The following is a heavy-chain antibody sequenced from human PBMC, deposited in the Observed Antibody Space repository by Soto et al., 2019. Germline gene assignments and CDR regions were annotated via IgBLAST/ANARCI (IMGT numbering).Heavy chain of an antibody. CDR2: IYYSGST. CDR1: GGSISSGGYY. Sequence: SETLSLTCTVSGGSISSGGYYWNWIRQHPGKGLEWIGYIYYSGSTYYNPSLKSRVTISVDTSKNQFSLKLSSVTAADTAVYYCARIGFYYYYGMDVWGQGTTVTVSS. D-gene: IGHD6-25*01. CDR3: ARIGFYYYYGMDV. V-gene: IGHV4-31*03. J-gene: IGHJ6*02.